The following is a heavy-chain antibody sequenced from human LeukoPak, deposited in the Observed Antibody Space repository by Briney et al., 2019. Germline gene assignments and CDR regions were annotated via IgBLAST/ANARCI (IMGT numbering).Heavy chain of an antibody. CDR1: GFTFGDYL. V-gene: IGHV3-49*03. CDR3: SRGSGWLSVY. CDR2: ISGGTT. J-gene: IGHJ4*02. D-gene: IGHD6-19*01. Sequence: GGSLRLSCTASGFTFGDYLMSWFRQAPGKGLEWIGFISGGTTEYAASVKGRFTISRDDSTSIAYLQMNSLTTEGTAVYYCSRGSGWLSVYWGQGTLVTVSS.